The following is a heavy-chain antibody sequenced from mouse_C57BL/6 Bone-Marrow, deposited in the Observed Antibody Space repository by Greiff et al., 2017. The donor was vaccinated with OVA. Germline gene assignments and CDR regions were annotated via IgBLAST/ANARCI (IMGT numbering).Heavy chain of an antibody. CDR2: INPGSGGT. CDR1: GYASTNYL. Sequence: VHLVESGAELVRPGTSVKVSCKASGYASTNYLIEWVKQRPGQGLEWIGVINPGSGGTNYNEKFKGKATLTADKSSSTAYMQLSSLTSEDSAVYFCARGGRPWGQGTLVTVSA. CDR3: ARGGRP. V-gene: IGHV1-54*01. J-gene: IGHJ3*01.